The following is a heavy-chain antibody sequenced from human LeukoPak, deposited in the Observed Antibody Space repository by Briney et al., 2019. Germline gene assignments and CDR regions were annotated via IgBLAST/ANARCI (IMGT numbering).Heavy chain of an antibody. CDR1: GGSLRGFY. J-gene: IGHJ1*01. Sequence: SETLSLTCAVYGGSLRGFYWSWIRQPPGKGLEWVGEINYSGATNYDSSLESRVTISIDTSKNQFSLKLSSVTAADTAVYYCARSRHYYDSSGFKGYFQHWGQGTLVTVSS. CDR2: INYSGAT. CDR3: ARSRHYYDSSGFKGYFQH. D-gene: IGHD3-22*01. V-gene: IGHV4-34*01.